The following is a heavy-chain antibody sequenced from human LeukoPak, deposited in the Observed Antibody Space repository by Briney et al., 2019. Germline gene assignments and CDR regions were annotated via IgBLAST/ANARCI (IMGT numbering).Heavy chain of an antibody. CDR2: IYSGGST. CDR3: AKVPGGLWFGEFPNYYYMDV. CDR1: GFTVSSNY. Sequence: GGSLRLSCAASGFTVSSNYMSWVRQAPGQGLEWVSVIYSGGSTYYADSVKGRFTISRDNSKNTLYLQMNSLRAEDTAVYYCAKVPGGLWFGEFPNYYYMDVWGKGTTVTISS. D-gene: IGHD3-10*01. V-gene: IGHV3-53*01. J-gene: IGHJ6*03.